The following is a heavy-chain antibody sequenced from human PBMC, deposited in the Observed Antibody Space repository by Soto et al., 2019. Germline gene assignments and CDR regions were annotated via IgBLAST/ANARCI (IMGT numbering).Heavy chain of an antibody. CDR3: ARPHDSSGEDYYYYYGMDV. CDR1: GYTFTSYY. D-gene: IGHD3-22*01. V-gene: IGHV1-46*01. Sequence: ASVKVSCKASGYTFTSYYMHWVRQAPGQGLEWMGIINPSGGSTSYAQKFQGRVTITADESTSTAYMELSSLRSEDTAVYYCARPHDSSGEDYYYYYGMDVWGQGTTVTVSS. CDR2: INPSGGST. J-gene: IGHJ6*02.